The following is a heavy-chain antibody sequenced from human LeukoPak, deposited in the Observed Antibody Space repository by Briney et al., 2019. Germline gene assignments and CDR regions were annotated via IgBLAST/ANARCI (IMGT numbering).Heavy chain of an antibody. CDR2: ISGSGGST. D-gene: IGHD3-9*01. J-gene: IGHJ5*02. Sequence: QPGGSLRLSCAASGFTFSSYAMSWVRQAPGKGLEWVSAISGSGGSTYYADSVKGRFTISRDNSKNTLYLQMNSLRAEYTAVYYCARGNFDWLQISNWFDPWGQGTLVTVSS. CDR3: ARGNFDWLQISNWFDP. V-gene: IGHV3-23*01. CDR1: GFTFSSYA.